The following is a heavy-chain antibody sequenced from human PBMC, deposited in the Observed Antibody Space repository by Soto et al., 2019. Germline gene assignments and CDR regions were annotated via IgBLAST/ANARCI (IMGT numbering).Heavy chain of an antibody. J-gene: IGHJ6*02. Sequence: EVQLVESGGGLVQPGGSLRLSCAASGFTFSSYWMSWVRQAPGKGLEWVANIKQDGSEKYYVDSVKGRFTISRDNAKNSLYLQMNSLRAEDTAVYYCARDFWSVNQKLIYYYYGMDVWGQGTTVTVSS. D-gene: IGHD3-3*01. CDR3: ARDFWSVNQKLIYYYYGMDV. V-gene: IGHV3-7*03. CDR1: GFTFSSYW. CDR2: IKQDGSEK.